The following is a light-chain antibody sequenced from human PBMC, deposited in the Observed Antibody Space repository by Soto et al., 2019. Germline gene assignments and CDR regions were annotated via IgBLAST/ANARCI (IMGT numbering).Light chain of an antibody. CDR2: QAS. CDR1: RSISTW. Sequence: DIQMTQSPSTLSASVGDRVTINCRASRSISTWLAWYQHRPGKAPKLLIYQASSLEDGVPSRFSGSGSGTEFTLTISSLQPDDFATYYCQQYISVSRTFGQGTKVESK. CDR3: QQYISVSRT. V-gene: IGKV1-5*03. J-gene: IGKJ2*02.